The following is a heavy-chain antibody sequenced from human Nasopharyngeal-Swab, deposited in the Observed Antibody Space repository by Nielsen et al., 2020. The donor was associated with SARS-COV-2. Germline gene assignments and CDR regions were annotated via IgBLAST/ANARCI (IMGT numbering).Heavy chain of an antibody. D-gene: IGHD5-12*01. CDR2: IYTSGST. CDR3: AREVATGGGYYFDY. Sequence: WIRQPPGKGLEWIGRIYTSGSTNYNPSLKSRVTISVDTSKSQFSLKLSSVTAADTAVYYCAREVATGGGYYFDYWGQGTLVTVSS. J-gene: IGHJ4*02. V-gene: IGHV4-61*02.